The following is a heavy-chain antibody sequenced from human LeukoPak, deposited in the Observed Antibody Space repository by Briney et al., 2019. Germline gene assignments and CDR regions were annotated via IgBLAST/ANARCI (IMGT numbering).Heavy chain of an antibody. CDR3: ARVGSIAARPADY. D-gene: IGHD6-6*01. V-gene: IGHV3-48*01. Sequence: GGSLRLSCAASGFTFSSYSMNWVRQAPGKGLEGVSYISSSSSTIYYADSVKGRFTISRDNAKNSLYLQMNSLRAEDTAVYYCARVGSIAARPADYWGQGTLVTVSS. J-gene: IGHJ4*02. CDR2: ISSSSSTI. CDR1: GFTFSSYS.